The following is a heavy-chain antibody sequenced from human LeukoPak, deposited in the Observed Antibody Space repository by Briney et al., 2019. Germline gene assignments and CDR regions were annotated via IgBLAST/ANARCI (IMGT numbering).Heavy chain of an antibody. Sequence: SETLSLTCTVSGYSISSGYFWGWIRQPPGKGLEWIGSIHHSGSTFYNPSLKSRVTMSLDTSKNQFSLKLSSVTAADTAVYYCAKSKEELSFDYWGQGTLVTVSS. CDR3: AKSKEELSFDY. J-gene: IGHJ4*02. V-gene: IGHV4-38-2*02. D-gene: IGHD1-26*01. CDR2: IHHSGST. CDR1: GYSISSGYF.